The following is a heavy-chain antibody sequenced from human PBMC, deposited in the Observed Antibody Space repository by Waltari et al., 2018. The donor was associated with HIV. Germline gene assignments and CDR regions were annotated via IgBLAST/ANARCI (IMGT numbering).Heavy chain of an antibody. V-gene: IGHV1-2*02. J-gene: IGHJ3*02. CDR3: AGAMTTVRRWAFDI. CDR1: GYTFTGYY. Sequence: QVQLVQSGAEVKKPGASVKVSCKASGYTFTGYYMHWVRQAPGQGLEWMGLLNPNSGGTNYAQKFQGRVTMTRDTSISTAYMELSRLRSDDTAVYYCAGAMTTVRRWAFDIWGQGTMVTVSS. D-gene: IGHD4-17*01. CDR2: LNPNSGGT.